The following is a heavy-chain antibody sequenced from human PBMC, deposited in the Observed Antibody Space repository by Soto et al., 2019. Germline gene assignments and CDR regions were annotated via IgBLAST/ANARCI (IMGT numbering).Heavy chain of an antibody. D-gene: IGHD3-3*01. CDR3: ARYRRERLFGVYSASYYYYYGMDV. Sequence: QVQLVQSGAEVKKPGSSVKVSCKASGGTFSSYAISWVRQAPGQGLEWMGGIIPIFGTANYAQKFQGRVTITADESTSTAYMELSSLRSEDTAVYYCARYRRERLFGVYSASYYYYYGMDVWGQGTTVTVSS. J-gene: IGHJ6*02. V-gene: IGHV1-69*01. CDR2: IIPIFGTA. CDR1: GGTFSSYA.